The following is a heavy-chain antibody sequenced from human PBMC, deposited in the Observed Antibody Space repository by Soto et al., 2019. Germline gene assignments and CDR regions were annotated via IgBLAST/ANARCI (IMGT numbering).Heavy chain of an antibody. CDR1: GFTFNNHG. CDR3: ARIDDYGDYVTDY. J-gene: IGHJ4*02. CDR2: IWYDGSQR. D-gene: IGHD4-17*01. V-gene: IGHV3-33*01. Sequence: VELVESGGGVVQPGGSLRLSCAASGFTFNNHGMHWVRQAPGKGLEWVAVIWYDGSQRYYADFVRGRFTISRDNSQNTLYLQMTSLRAEDTAVYYCARIDDYGDYVTDYWGQGALVTVSS.